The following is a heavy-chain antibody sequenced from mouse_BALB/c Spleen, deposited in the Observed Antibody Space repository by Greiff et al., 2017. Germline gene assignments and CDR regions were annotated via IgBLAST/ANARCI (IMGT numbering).Heavy chain of an antibody. D-gene: IGHD2-14*01. CDR2: IRNKANGYTT. V-gene: IGHV7-3*02. CDR3: ARDHRYDGAFDY. Sequence: EVKLVESGGGLVQPGGSLRLSCATSGFTFTDYYMSWVRQPPGKALEWLGFIRNKANGYTTEYSASVKGRFTISRDNSQSILYLQMNTLRAEDSATYYCARDHRYDGAFDYWGQGTTLTVSS. J-gene: IGHJ2*01. CDR1: GFTFTDYY.